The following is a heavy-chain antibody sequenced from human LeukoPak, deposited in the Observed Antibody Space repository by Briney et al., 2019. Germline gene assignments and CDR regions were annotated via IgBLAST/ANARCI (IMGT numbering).Heavy chain of an antibody. CDR1: GGSISSGGYS. V-gene: IGHV4-30-2*01. CDR2: IYHSGST. J-gene: IGHJ4*02. D-gene: IGHD1-26*01. CDR3: ARDRGVGAIDY. Sequence: SQTLSLTCAVSGGSISSGGYSWSWIRQPPGKGLEWIGYIYHSGSTYYNPSLKSRVTISVDRSKNQFSLKLSSVTAADTAVYYCARDRGVGAIDYWGQGTLVTVSS.